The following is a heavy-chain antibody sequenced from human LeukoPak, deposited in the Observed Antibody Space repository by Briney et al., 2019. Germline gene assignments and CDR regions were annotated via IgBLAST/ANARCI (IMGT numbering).Heavy chain of an antibody. CDR2: ISGSGGST. CDR3: ARVDYYDSSGYFGY. Sequence: PGGSLRLSCAASGFTFSSYAMSWVRQAPGKGLEWVSAISGSGGSTYYADSVKGRFTISRDNSKNTLYLQMNSLRAEDTAVYYCARVDYYDSSGYFGYWGQGTLVTVSS. CDR1: GFTFSSYA. V-gene: IGHV3-23*01. D-gene: IGHD3-22*01. J-gene: IGHJ4*02.